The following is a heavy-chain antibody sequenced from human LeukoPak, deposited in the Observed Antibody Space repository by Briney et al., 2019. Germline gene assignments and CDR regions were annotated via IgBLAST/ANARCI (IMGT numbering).Heavy chain of an antibody. D-gene: IGHD6-13*01. CDR2: INAGNHNT. Sequence: ASVKVSCKASGYTFTSYAMHWVRQAPGQRLEWMGWINAGNHNTKYSQKFQGRVTITRDTSASTAYMELSSLRSEDTAVYYCASTGYNSSWYGVFDYWGQGTLVTVSS. V-gene: IGHV1-3*01. CDR3: ASTGYNSSWYGVFDY. J-gene: IGHJ4*02. CDR1: GYTFTSYA.